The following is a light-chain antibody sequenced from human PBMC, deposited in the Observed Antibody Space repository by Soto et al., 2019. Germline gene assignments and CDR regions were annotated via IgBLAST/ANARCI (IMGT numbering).Light chain of an antibody. CDR1: QGIGSY. J-gene: IGKJ4*01. CDR2: AAS. Sequence: DIQLTQSPSFLSASLGDRVTITCRASQGIGSYLAWYQQKPGKAPRLLIYAASTLQSGVPSRFSGSGSDTEFTLTISSLQPEDFATYYCQQINNYPLTFGGGTKVEIK. V-gene: IGKV1-9*01. CDR3: QQINNYPLT.